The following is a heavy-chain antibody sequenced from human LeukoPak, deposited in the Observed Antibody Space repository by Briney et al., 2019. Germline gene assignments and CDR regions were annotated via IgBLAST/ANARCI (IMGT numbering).Heavy chain of an antibody. J-gene: IGHJ4*02. CDR1: GGSISSSSYY. CDR2: IYYSGST. V-gene: IGHV4-39*07. CDR3: VSLFGTIDY. D-gene: IGHD3-10*01. Sequence: PLETLSLTCTVSGGSISSSSYYWGWIRQPPGKGLEWIGSIYYSGSTYYNPSLKSRVTISVDTSKNQFSLKLSSVTAADTAVYYCVSLFGTIDYWGQGTLVTVSS.